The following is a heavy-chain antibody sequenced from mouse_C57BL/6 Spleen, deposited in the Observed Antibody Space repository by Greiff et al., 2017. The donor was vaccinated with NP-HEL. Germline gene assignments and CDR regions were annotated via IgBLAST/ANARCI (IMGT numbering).Heavy chain of an antibody. CDR1: GYTFTSYW. V-gene: IGHV1-55*01. Sequence: VQLQQPGAELVKPGASVKMSCKASGYTFTSYWITWVKQRPGQGLEWIGDIYPGSGSTNYNEKFKSKATLTVDTSSSTAYMQLSSLTSEDSAVYYCARNPHYYGSSCFDYWGQGTTLTVSS. D-gene: IGHD1-1*01. J-gene: IGHJ2*01. CDR3: ARNPHYYGSSCFDY. CDR2: IYPGSGST.